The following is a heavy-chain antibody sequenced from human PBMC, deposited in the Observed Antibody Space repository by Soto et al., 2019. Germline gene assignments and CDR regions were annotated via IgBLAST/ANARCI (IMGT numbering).Heavy chain of an antibody. D-gene: IGHD3-9*01. CDR3: ASGWGHSDSTGYYMYFDV. CDR2: TIPNFGTA. CDR1: GGYFNSLS. V-gene: IGHV1-69*01. Sequence: QVQLVQSGAEVKKPGSSVKLSCKASGGYFNSLSISWVRQAPGQGLEWMGGTIPNFGTADYAQNFQGRVTLTADEQTRTVYMELTSLTSDDAAVYYCASGWGHSDSTGYYMYFDVWGQGTLVTVSS. J-gene: IGHJ1*01.